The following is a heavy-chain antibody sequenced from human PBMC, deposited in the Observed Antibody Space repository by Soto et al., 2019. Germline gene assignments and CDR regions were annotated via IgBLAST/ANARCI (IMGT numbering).Heavy chain of an antibody. Sequence: GGSLRRSCAASGFTFGSYGMHWVRQAPGKGLEWVAVIWYDGSNKYYADSVKGRFTISRDNSKNTLYLQMNSLRAEDTDLYYCARDNQWLQPFDYWGQGTLVTVSS. CDR1: GFTFGSYG. D-gene: IGHD6-19*01. J-gene: IGHJ4*02. CDR3: ARDNQWLQPFDY. CDR2: IWYDGSNK. V-gene: IGHV3-33*01.